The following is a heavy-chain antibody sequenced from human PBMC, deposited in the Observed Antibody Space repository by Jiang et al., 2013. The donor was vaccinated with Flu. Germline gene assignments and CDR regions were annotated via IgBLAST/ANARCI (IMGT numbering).Heavy chain of an antibody. D-gene: IGHD6-13*01. CDR2: IYYSGST. V-gene: IGHV4-39*02. CDR3: ARDYSSSWYHGSPGMDV. J-gene: IGHJ6*02. CDR1: GGSISSSSYY. Sequence: GPGLVKPSETLSLTCTVSGGSISSSSYYWGWIRQPPGKGLEWIGSIYYSGSTYYNPSLKSRVTISVDTSKNQFSLKLSSVTAADTAVYYCARDYSSSWYHGSPGMDVWGQGTTVTVSS.